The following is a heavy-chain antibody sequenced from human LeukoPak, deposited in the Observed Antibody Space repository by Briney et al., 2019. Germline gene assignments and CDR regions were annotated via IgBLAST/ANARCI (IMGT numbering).Heavy chain of an antibody. CDR2: IRYDGSNK. D-gene: IGHD1-1*01. J-gene: IGHJ6*03. V-gene: IGHV3-30*02. CDR1: GFTFSSYG. Sequence: GGSLRLSCAASGFTFSSYGMHWVRQAPGKGLEWVAFIRYDGSNKYYADSVKGRFTISRDNSKNTLYLQMNSLRAEDTAVYYCAKEGHNWNQNYYYYYYMDVWGKGTTVTVSS. CDR3: AKEGHNWNQNYYYYYYMDV.